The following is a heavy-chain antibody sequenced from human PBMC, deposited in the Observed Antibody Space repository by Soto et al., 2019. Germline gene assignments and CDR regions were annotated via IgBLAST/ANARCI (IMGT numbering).Heavy chain of an antibody. CDR2: IIPILDMT. CDR3: TRDGAGEEDY. Sequence: QVQLAQSGAEEKKPGSSVKVSCKVSGGTFSRYTISWVRQAPGQGLEWIGRIIPILDMTNYAQKLQGRISITADKSTSTAYMDLRSLTSKDTGVYYCTRDGAGEEDYWGQGTLVTVSS. D-gene: IGHD4-17*01. CDR1: GGTFSRYT. J-gene: IGHJ4*02. V-gene: IGHV1-69*08.